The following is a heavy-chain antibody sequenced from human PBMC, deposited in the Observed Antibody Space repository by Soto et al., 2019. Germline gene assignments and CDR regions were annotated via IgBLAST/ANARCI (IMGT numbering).Heavy chain of an antibody. V-gene: IGHV3-23*01. CDR3: AKEDDAWTNGHFDI. Sequence: EVQLLESGGGLVQPGGSLRLSCAVSRFSFSSYDMSWVRQAPGKGLEWVSGISGSGGSAYYADSVKGRFTISRDNSKNTLYVQMNSLRAEDTAIYYCAKEDDAWTNGHFDIWGQGTMVTVSS. CDR1: RFSFSSYD. D-gene: IGHD2-8*01. CDR2: ISGSGGSA. J-gene: IGHJ3*02.